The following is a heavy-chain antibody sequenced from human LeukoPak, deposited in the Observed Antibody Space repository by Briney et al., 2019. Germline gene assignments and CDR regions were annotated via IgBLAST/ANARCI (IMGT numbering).Heavy chain of an antibody. J-gene: IGHJ4*02. V-gene: IGHV3-23*01. CDR1: GFAFNTYA. Sequence: PGRSLRLSCAASGFAFNTYAMTWVRQAPEKGLQSVSTISTSGRATYYADSVEGRFTISRDNSKNTLYLQMNSLRADDTAVYYCAKARGSSVYEPFDYWGQGTQVTVSP. CDR3: AKARGSSVYEPFDY. D-gene: IGHD5/OR15-5a*01. CDR2: ISTSGRAT.